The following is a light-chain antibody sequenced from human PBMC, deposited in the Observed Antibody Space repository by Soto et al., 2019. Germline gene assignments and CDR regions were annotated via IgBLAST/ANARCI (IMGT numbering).Light chain of an antibody. Sequence: QSVLTQPPSVSAAPGQNVTISCSGSPSNIGNNYVAWYQQFLGAAPRLLIYDNNQRYSGIPDRFSGSKSGTSATLGITGLQTGDEADYYCGTWDFSLGPEVVFGEGTKLTVL. CDR1: PSNIGNNY. CDR2: DNN. V-gene: IGLV1-51*01. J-gene: IGLJ2*01. CDR3: GTWDFSLGPEVV.